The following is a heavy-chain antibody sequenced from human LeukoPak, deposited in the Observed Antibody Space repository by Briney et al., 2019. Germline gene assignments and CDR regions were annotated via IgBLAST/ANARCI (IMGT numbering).Heavy chain of an antibody. Sequence: GGSLRLSCAASGFTFSSYSMNWVRQAPGKGLEWVSYISSSSSTIYYADSVKGRFTISRDNAKNSLYLQMNSLRAEDTAVYYCARSILRTLYYFDYWGQGTLVTVSS. CDR2: ISSSSSTI. CDR3: ARSILRTLYYFDY. CDR1: GFTFSSYS. V-gene: IGHV3-48*01. J-gene: IGHJ4*02. D-gene: IGHD3-16*01.